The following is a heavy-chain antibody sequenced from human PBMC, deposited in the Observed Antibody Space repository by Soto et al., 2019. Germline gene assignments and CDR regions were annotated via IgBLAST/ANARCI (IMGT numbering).Heavy chain of an antibody. CDR3: ARDLWGYCGTDCYPLDV. V-gene: IGHV4-39*07. J-gene: IGHJ6*02. Sequence: SETLSLTCSVSGVSFRSNRYYWGWIRQSPGKGLEWIGSIYNTWSTHYNPSLKSRVTISIDTSKNQFSLKLNSVTAADTAVYYCARDLWGYCGTDCYPLDVWGQGTTVNVSS. CDR1: GVSFRSNRYY. D-gene: IGHD2-21*02. CDR2: IYNTWST.